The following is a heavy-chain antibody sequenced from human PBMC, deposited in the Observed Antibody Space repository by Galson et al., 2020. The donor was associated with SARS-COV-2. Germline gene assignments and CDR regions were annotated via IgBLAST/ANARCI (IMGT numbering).Heavy chain of an antibody. CDR1: GYTLTELS. V-gene: IGHV1-24*01. CDR2: FDPEDGET. J-gene: IGHJ5*02. Sequence: ASVKVSCKVSGYTLTELSMHWVRQAPGKGLGWMGGFDPEDGETIYAQKFQGRVTMTEDTSTDTAYMELSSLRSEDTAVYYCATTTPVDQTNWFDPWGQGTLVTVSS. CDR3: ATTTPVDQTNWFDP.